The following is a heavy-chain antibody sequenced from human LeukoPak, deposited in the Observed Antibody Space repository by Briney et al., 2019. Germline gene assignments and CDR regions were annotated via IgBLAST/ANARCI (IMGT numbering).Heavy chain of an antibody. Sequence: ASVKVSCKASGYTFTMYFIHWVRQAPGQGLEWMGMINPSDGATTYAQRFQGRVTITTDESTSTAYMELSSLRSEDTAVYYCARLGSSSSGVDYWGQGTLVTVSS. CDR2: INPSDGAT. CDR3: ARLGSSSSGVDY. J-gene: IGHJ4*02. D-gene: IGHD6-6*01. CDR1: GYTFTMYF. V-gene: IGHV1-46*01.